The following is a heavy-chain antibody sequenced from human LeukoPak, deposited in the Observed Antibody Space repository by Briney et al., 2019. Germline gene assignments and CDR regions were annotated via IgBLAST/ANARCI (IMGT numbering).Heavy chain of an antibody. CDR1: GFTFSYHD. CDR3: ARAGIVVTGILHYYYYMDV. D-gene: IGHD6-19*01. CDR2: IGIAVDT. Sequence: GGSLRLSCVASGFTFSYHDMHWVRQTSGKGLEWVSAIGIAVDTYYSGSVKGRFTITRDNAKNSLYLQMDSRTAGDTAVYHCARAGIVVTGILHYYYYMDVWGKGTTVTVSS. V-gene: IGHV3-13*01. J-gene: IGHJ6*03.